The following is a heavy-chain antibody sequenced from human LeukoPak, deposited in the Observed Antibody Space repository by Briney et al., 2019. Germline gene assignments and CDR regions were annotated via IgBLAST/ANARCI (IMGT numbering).Heavy chain of an antibody. D-gene: IGHD3-22*01. V-gene: IGHV3-7*01. Sequence: PGGSLRLSCAASGFTFSSYWMSWVRQAPGKGLEWVANIKQDGSEKYYVDSVKGRFTISRDNAKNSLYLQMNSLRAEDTAVYYCTREDYYYDSSGSDYWGQGTLVTVSS. J-gene: IGHJ4*02. CDR1: GFTFSSYW. CDR3: TREDYYYDSSGSDY. CDR2: IKQDGSEK.